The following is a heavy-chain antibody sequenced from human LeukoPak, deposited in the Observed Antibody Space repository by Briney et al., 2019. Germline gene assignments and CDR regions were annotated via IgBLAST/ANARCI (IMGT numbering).Heavy chain of an antibody. Sequence: GGSLRLSCAASGFTFSSYWMHWVRQAPGKGLEWVSVIYSGGSTYYADSVKGRFTISRDNSKNTLYLQMNSLRAEDTAVYYCARDPGTAGGYYGMDVWGQGTTVTVSS. CDR3: ARDPGTAGGYYGMDV. V-gene: IGHV3-53*01. CDR2: IYSGGST. J-gene: IGHJ6*02. CDR1: GFTFSSYW. D-gene: IGHD1-1*01.